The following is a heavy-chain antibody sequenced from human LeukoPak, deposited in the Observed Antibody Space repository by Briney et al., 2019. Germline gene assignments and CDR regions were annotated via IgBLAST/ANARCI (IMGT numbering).Heavy chain of an antibody. D-gene: IGHD2-2*01. CDR2: IKSKTDGGTT. V-gene: IGHV3-15*01. CDR3: TTGCSSTSCPPLDAFDI. CDR1: GFTVTWAG. J-gene: IGHJ3*02. Sequence: GGSLRLSCAAFGFTVTWAGMTWLRQAPGKGLEWVGRIKSKTDGGTTDYAAPVKGRFTISRDDSKNTLYLQMNSLKTEDTAVYYCTTGCSSTSCPPLDAFDIWGQGTMVTVSS.